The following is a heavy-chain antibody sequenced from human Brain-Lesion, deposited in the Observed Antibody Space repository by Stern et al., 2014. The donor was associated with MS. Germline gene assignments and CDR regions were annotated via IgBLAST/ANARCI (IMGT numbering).Heavy chain of an antibody. V-gene: IGHV4-39*01. J-gene: IGHJ4*02. CDR1: GGSISSSSYY. Sequence: QLQLQESGPGLVKPSETLSLTCTVSGGSISSSSYYWGWIRQPPGKGLEWIGSIYYRGSTYYNPSLKSSVTISMEPSTNQFSLRLGSVTAADTAVYFCAKLWLGELPESPFDYWGQGTLVTVSS. CDR3: AKLWLGELPESPFDY. D-gene: IGHD3-10*01. CDR2: IYYRGST.